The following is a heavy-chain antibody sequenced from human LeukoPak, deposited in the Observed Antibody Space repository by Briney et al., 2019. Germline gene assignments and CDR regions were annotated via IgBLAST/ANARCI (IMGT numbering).Heavy chain of an antibody. D-gene: IGHD3-22*01. CDR2: VDPEDGET. CDR3: ATSRKDSSGYTEV. V-gene: IGHV1-69-2*01. Sequence: ASVKVSCKVSGYTFTDYYMHWVQQAPGKGLEWMGLVDPEDGETIYAEKFQGRVTITADTSTDTAYMELSSLRSEDTAVYYCATSRKDSSGYTEVWGQGTLVTTSS. J-gene: IGHJ4*02. CDR1: GYTFTDYY.